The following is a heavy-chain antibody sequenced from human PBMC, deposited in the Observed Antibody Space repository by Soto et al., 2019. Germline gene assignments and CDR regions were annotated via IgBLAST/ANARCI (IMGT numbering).Heavy chain of an antibody. J-gene: IGHJ6*02. V-gene: IGHV1-69*06. CDR3: AVPTTVTIDYYYGMDV. CDR2: IIPIFGTA. CDR1: GGPFSSYA. Sequence: SVKVSCKASGGPFSSYAISWVRQAPGQGLEWMGGIIPIFGTANYAQKFQGRVTITADKSTSTAYMELSSLRSEDTAVYYCAVPTTVTIDYYYGMDVWGQGTTVTVSS. D-gene: IGHD4-17*01.